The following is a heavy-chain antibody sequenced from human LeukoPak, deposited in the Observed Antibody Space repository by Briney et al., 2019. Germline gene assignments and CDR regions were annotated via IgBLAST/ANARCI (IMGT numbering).Heavy chain of an antibody. Sequence: SETLPLTCTVSGGSISSGDYYWSWIRQPPGKGLEWIGYIYYSGSTYYNPSLKSRVTISVDTSKNQFSLKLSSVTAADTAVYYCARERGPYGDYVGFDYWGQGTLVTVSS. CDR3: ARERGPYGDYVGFDY. CDR1: GGSISSGDYY. J-gene: IGHJ4*02. CDR2: IYYSGST. V-gene: IGHV4-30-4*01. D-gene: IGHD4-17*01.